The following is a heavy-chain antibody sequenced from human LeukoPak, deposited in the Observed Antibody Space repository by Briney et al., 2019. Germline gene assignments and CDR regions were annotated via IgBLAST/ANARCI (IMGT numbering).Heavy chain of an antibody. CDR2: INPNSGGT. V-gene: IGHV1-2*02. D-gene: IGHD6-13*01. CDR3: ARVSSSRIDY. J-gene: IGHJ4*02. CDR1: GYTFTVYY. Sequence: ASVTVSFKASGYTFTVYYMHWVRQAPGQGVEWMGWINPNSGGTNYAQKFQGRVTMTRDTSISTAYMELSRLRSDDTAVYYCARVSSSRIDYWGQGTLVTVSS.